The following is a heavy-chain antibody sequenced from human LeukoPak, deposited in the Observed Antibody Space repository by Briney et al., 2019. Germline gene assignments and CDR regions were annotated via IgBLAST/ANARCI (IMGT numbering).Heavy chain of an antibody. CDR3: AKGRNDYGDAALNY. D-gene: IGHD4-17*01. CDR2: ISGTSNYI. J-gene: IGHJ4*02. CDR1: GFTFNIYS. Sequence: GGSLRLSCAASGFTFNIYSMNWVRQAPGKGLEWVSSISGTSNYIYYADSVKGRFTISRDNAKNSLYLHMNSLRAEDTAVYYCAKGRNDYGDAALNYWGQGTLVTVSS. V-gene: IGHV3-21*01.